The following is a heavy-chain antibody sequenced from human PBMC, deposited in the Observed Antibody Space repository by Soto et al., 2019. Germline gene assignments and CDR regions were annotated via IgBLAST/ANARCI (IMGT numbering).Heavy chain of an antibody. J-gene: IGHJ6*02. V-gene: IGHV4-31*03. CDR2: IYYSGST. CDR3: AASCVGCGGFNYYGIDV. D-gene: IGHD2-21*01. CDR1: GGSISSGGYY. Sequence: PSETLSLTCTVSGGSISSGGYYWSWIRQHPGKGLEWIGYIYYSGSTYYNPSLKSRVTISVDTSKNQFSLKLSSVTAADTAVYYCAASCVGCGGFNYYGIDVWGPGTTVTVSS.